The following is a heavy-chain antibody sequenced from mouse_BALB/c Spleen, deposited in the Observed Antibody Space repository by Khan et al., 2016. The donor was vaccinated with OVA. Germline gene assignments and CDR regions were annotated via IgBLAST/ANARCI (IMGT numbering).Heavy chain of an antibody. Sequence: EVKLEVSGGGLVQPGGSMKLSCVASGFTFSNYWMNWVRQSPEKGFEWVAEIRLKSNIYATHYAESVRGRFTISRDESRSSVYLQMNNLGAEDTGIYDCARGWDWYFDVWGAGTTVTVSS. V-gene: IGHV6-6*02. CDR3: ARGWDWYFDV. J-gene: IGHJ1*01. CDR2: IRLKSNIYAT. D-gene: IGHD3-3*01. CDR1: GFTFSNYW.